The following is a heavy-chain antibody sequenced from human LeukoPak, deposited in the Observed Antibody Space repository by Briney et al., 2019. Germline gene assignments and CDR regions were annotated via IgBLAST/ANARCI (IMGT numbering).Heavy chain of an antibody. V-gene: IGHV4-4*07. Sequence: PSETLSLTCTVSGGSISSYYWSWIRQPAGKGLEWIGRIYTSGSTNYNPPLKSRVTMSVDTSKNQFSLKLSSVTAADTAVYYCARDRARGSYLFDYWGQGTLVTVSS. D-gene: IGHD1-26*01. J-gene: IGHJ4*02. CDR1: GGSISSYY. CDR3: ARDRARGSYLFDY. CDR2: IYTSGST.